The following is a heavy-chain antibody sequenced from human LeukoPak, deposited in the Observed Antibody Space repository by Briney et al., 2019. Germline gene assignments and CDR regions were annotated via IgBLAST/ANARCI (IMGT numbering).Heavy chain of an antibody. CDR2: MNPNSGNT. D-gene: IGHD4-4*01. J-gene: IGHJ6*02. CDR3: VRCAVGCYYSYGIDA. Sequence: PLASVKVSCKASGYTFTSYDINWVRQATGQGLEWMGWMNPNSGNTGYAQKFQGRVTMTRSTSITTAYMELSSLRPEDTAVYYCVRCAVGCYYSYGIDAWGQGTTVTVSS. CDR1: GYTFTSYD. V-gene: IGHV1-8*01.